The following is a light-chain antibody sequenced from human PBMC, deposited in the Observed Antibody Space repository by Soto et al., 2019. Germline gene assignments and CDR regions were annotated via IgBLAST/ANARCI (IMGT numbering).Light chain of an antibody. Sequence: ENVLTQSPGTLSLSPGERATLSCRASQSVSSSYLAWYQHKPGQAPRLLIYGASSRATGIPDRFSGSGSGTDFTLTISRLEPEDFVVYYCQQYGNSRAFGKGTKVEIK. J-gene: IGKJ1*01. V-gene: IGKV3-20*01. CDR1: QSVSSSY. CDR3: QQYGNSRA. CDR2: GAS.